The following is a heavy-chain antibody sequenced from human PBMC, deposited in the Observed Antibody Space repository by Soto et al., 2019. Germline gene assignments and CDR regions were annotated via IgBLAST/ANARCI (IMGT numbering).Heavy chain of an antibody. CDR3: VRDSGAKLSSS. V-gene: IGHV1-69*13. D-gene: IGHD6-13*01. CDR2: IVPIYRTA. Sequence: SVKVSCKASGGTFSSYRMNWVRQAPGQGLEWVGGIVPIYRTADYAQKFQGRVTITADESARTSYMELRSLKSPDPAVYYCVRDSGAKLSSSWGQGTLVTVSS. CDR1: GGTFSSYR. J-gene: IGHJ4*02.